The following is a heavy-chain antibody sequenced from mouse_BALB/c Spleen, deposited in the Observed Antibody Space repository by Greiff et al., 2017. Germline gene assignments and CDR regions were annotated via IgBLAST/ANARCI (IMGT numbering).Heavy chain of an antibody. D-gene: IGHD2-14*01. CDR1: GFSLTSYG. CDR3: ARDKDRYRFAY. J-gene: IGHJ3*01. CDR2: IWAGGST. Sequence: QVQLKESGPGLVAPSQSLSITCTVSGFSLTSYGVHWVRQPPGKGLEWLGVIWAGGSTNYNSALMSRLSISKDNSKSQVFLKMNSLQTDDTAMYYCARDKDRYRFAYWGQGTLVTVSA. V-gene: IGHV2-9*02.